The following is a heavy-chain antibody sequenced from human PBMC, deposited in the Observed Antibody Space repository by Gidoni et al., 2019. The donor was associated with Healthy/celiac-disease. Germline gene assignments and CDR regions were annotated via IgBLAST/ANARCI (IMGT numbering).Heavy chain of an antibody. J-gene: IGHJ4*02. CDR1: GFPFSSHG. D-gene: IGHD3-10*01. V-gene: IGHV3-30*18. Sequence: QVQLVESVGGVVQPGRSLRLSCAASGFPFSSHGMHWVRQAPGKGLEWVAVISYDGSKKYYADSVKGRFTISRDNSKNTLYLQMNSLRAEDTAVYYCAKPLWFGESPVGYFDYWGQGTLVTVSS. CDR3: AKPLWFGESPVGYFDY. CDR2: ISYDGSKK.